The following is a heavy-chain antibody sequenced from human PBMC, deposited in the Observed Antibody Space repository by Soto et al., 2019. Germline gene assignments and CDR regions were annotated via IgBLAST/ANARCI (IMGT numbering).Heavy chain of an antibody. CDR3: ARGRYGDY. J-gene: IGHJ4*02. CDR1: GYIFTSYG. CDR2: ISAHNGNT. D-gene: IGHD4-17*01. V-gene: IGHV1-18*01. Sequence: GPEVKKPGASVKVSCKGSGYIFTSYGIAWVRQAPGQGLEWMGWISAHNGNTEYAKKFQGRVTVTRDTSTSTAYLELRSLRSDDTALYDCARGRYGDYWGQGALVTVSS.